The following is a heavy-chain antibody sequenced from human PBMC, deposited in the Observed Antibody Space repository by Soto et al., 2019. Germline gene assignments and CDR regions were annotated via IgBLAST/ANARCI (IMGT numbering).Heavy chain of an antibody. J-gene: IGHJ4*02. D-gene: IGHD2-15*01. Sequence: SETLSLTCTVSGGSISSGGYYWSWIRQHPGKGLEWIGYIYYSGSTYYNPSLKSRVTISVDTSKNQFSLKLSSVTAADTAVYYCARAWYYCSGGSCYQGAFGYWGQGTLVTVSS. V-gene: IGHV4-31*03. CDR2: IYYSGST. CDR1: GGSISSGGYY. CDR3: ARAWYYCSGGSCYQGAFGY.